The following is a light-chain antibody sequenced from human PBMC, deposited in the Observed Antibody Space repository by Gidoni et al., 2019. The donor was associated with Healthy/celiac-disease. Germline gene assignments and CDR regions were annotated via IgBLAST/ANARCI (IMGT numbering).Light chain of an antibody. CDR3: QQLNTYPIT. V-gene: IGKV1-9*01. CDR2: AAS. Sequence: DIQLTQSPSFLSASVVDRVTITCRASQGISSYLAWYQQKPGKAPYLLIYAASTLQSGVPSRFSGSGFGTDFTLTISSLQPEDFATYYCQQLNTYPITFGQGTRLEIK. J-gene: IGKJ5*01. CDR1: QGISSY.